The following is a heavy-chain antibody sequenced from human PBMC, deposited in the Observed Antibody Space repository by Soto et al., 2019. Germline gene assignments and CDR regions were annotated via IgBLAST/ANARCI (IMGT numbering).Heavy chain of an antibody. V-gene: IGHV4-4*02. D-gene: IGHD6-19*01. Sequence: QVQLQQSGPGLVEPSGTLSLTCAVSGGSVNSPNWWNWVRQPPETGLEWIGEMHHSGSSNYNPSLKTRLTLSVDKPNNELSMNLNSVTAADTAIYYCGRANSSGSPIDSWGQGILVTVSS. J-gene: IGHJ4*02. CDR3: GRANSSGSPIDS. CDR2: MHHSGSS. CDR1: GGSVNSPNW.